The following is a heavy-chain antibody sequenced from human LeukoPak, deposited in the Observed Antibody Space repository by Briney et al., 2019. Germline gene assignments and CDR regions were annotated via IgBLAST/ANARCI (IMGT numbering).Heavy chain of an antibody. CDR1: GFTFSGSA. D-gene: IGHD3-16*01. CDR3: FGEGY. CDR2: ITTKANSYAT. J-gene: IGHJ4*02. Sequence: GGSLRLSCAASGFTFSGSAMHWVRQASGKGLEWVGRITTKANSYATAYAASVKGRFTISRDDSKNTAYLQMNSLKTEDAAVYYCFGEGYWGQGTLVTVSS. V-gene: IGHV3-73*01.